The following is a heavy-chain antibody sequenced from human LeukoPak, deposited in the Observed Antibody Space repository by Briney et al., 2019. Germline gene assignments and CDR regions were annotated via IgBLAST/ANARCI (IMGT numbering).Heavy chain of an antibody. D-gene: IGHD2-15*01. CDR2: ISSSNSYI. CDR3: ARRGLPDS. V-gene: IGHV3-21*01. CDR1: GFTFSSYS. J-gene: IGHJ5*01. Sequence: PGGSLRLSCAASGFTFSSYSMNWVRQAPGEGLEWVSSISSSNSYIYYADSVKGRFTISRDNAKNSLYLQMNSLRAEDTAVYYCARRGLPDSWGQGTLVTVSS.